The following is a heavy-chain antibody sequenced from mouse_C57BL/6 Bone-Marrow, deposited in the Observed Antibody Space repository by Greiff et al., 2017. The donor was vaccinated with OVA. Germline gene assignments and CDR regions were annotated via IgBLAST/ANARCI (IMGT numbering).Heavy chain of an antibody. V-gene: IGHV1-64*01. CDR2: IHPNSGST. CDR1: GYTFTSYW. J-gene: IGHJ3*01. CDR3: ARRMDEYDSWFAY. Sequence: VQLQQPGAELVKPGASVKLSCKASGYTFTSYWMHWVKQRPGQGLEWIGMIHPNSGSTNYNEKFKSKATLTVDKSSSTAYMQLSSLTSEDSAVYYCARRMDEYDSWFAYWGQGTLVTVSA. D-gene: IGHD2-4*01.